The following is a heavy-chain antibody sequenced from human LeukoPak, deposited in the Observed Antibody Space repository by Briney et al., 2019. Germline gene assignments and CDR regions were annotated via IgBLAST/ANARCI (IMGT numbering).Heavy chain of an antibody. Sequence: GASVKVSCKASGDTFTDYSIHWVRQAPGQGLEWMGWIRPNSGDTHYAQRFQGRVTMTRDTSVSTAHMELSSLRSDDTAIYYCARNYGHNSKYFDFWGQGTLVTVSS. CDR1: GDTFTDYS. V-gene: IGHV1-2*02. CDR2: IRPNSGDT. CDR3: ARNYGHNSKYFDF. D-gene: IGHD4-17*01. J-gene: IGHJ4*02.